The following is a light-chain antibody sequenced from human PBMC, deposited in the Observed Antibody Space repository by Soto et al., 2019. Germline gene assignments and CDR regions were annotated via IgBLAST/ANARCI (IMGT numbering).Light chain of an antibody. J-gene: IGKJ4*01. Sequence: EIVMTQSPATLSVSPGERATLSCRASKSVSSNLAWYQQKPGQAPRLLIYGASTRATGIPARFSGSGSGTEFTLTISSLQSQDFAVYYCQQSGTFGGGTKVEIK. CDR3: QQSGT. V-gene: IGKV3-15*01. CDR1: KSVSSN. CDR2: GAS.